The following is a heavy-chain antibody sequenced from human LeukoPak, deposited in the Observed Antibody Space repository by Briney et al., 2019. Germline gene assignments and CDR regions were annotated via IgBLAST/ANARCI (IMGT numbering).Heavy chain of an antibody. Sequence: KPSETLSLTCTVSGGSISSYYWSWIRQPAGKGLEWIGRIYTSGSTNYNPSLKSRVTMSVDTSKNQFSLELSSVTAADTAVYYCARERVDIVATIPGYYYYGMDVWGQGTTVTVSS. CDR1: GGSISSYY. J-gene: IGHJ6*02. D-gene: IGHD5-12*01. CDR2: IYTSGST. V-gene: IGHV4-4*07. CDR3: ARERVDIVATIPGYYYYGMDV.